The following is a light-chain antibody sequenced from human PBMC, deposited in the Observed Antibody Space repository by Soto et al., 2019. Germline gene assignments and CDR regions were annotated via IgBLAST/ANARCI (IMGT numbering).Light chain of an antibody. V-gene: IGLV2-11*01. CDR2: DVT. Sequence: QSALAQPRSVSGSPGQSVTISCTGTSSDVGGYDYVSWYQQHPGKAPRVIISDVTKRPSGVPDRFSASKSGNTASLTISGLLAEDEAASYCCSYSGTYPVVFGGGTKLTVL. J-gene: IGLJ2*01. CDR3: CSYSGTYPVV. CDR1: SSDVGGYDY.